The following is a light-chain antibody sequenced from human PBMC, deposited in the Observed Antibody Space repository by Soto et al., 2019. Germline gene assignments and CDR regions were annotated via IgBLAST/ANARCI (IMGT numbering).Light chain of an antibody. J-gene: IGKJ4*01. CDR3: QQYGGSPPLT. CDR1: QTVSSRY. CDR2: GAS. V-gene: IGKV3-20*01. Sequence: EIVLTQSPGTLSLSPGERATLSCRASQTVSSRYLAWYQQKPGQAPRLLIYGASNRATGIPDRFSGSGSGTDFTLAISRLEPEDFAVYYCQQYGGSPPLTFGAGTKVDIK.